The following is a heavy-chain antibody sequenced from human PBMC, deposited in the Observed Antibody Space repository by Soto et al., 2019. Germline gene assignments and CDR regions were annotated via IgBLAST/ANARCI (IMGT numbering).Heavy chain of an antibody. J-gene: IGHJ3*02. CDR3: ARVLLWCGELGDAFDI. Sequence: ASVKVSCKASGYTFTSYGISWVRQAPGQGLEWMGWISAYNGNTNYAQKLQGRVTMTTDTSTSTAYMELRSLRSDDTAVYYCARVLLWCGELGDAFDIWGQGTMVTVSS. D-gene: IGHD3-10*01. CDR1: GYTFTSYG. CDR2: ISAYNGNT. V-gene: IGHV1-18*01.